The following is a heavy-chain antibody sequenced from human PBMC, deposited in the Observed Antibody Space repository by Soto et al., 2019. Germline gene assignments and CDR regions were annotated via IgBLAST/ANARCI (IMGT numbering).Heavy chain of an antibody. CDR3: ARVYNDYIWGSYRYYFDY. Sequence: SETLSLTCAVYGGSFSGYYWSWIRQPPGKGLEWIGEINHSGSTNYNPSLKSRVTISVDTSKNQFSLKLSSVTAADTAVYYCARVYNDYIWGSYRYYFDYWGQGTLVTVSS. CDR2: INHSGST. V-gene: IGHV4-34*01. D-gene: IGHD3-16*01. CDR1: GGSFSGYY. J-gene: IGHJ4*02.